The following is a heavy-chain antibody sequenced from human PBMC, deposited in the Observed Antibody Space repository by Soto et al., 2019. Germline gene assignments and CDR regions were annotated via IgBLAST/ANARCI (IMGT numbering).Heavy chain of an antibody. CDR3: ARSIDY. V-gene: IGHV4-4*02. J-gene: IGHJ4*02. CDR2: IWHSGST. CDR1: GDSISNNKW. Sequence: SETLSLTCAVSGDSISNNKWWGWVRQPPGKGLEWIGDIWHSGSTNYNPSLKSRVTISVDTSKNQFSLKLSSVTAADTAVYYCARSIDYWGQGTLVTVSS.